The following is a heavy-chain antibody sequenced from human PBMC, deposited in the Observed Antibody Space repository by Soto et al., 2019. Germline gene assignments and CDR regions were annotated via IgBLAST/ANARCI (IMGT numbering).Heavy chain of an antibody. Sequence: QVQLQQWGAGLLKPSETLSLTCAVYGGSFSGYYWSWIRQPPGKGLEWIGEINHSGSTNYNPSLKSLVTISVDTSKNQFSLKLSSVTAADTAVYYCARVDPPYYYGSGSYYNPQGYFDYWGQGTLVTVSS. CDR1: GGSFSGYY. V-gene: IGHV4-34*01. CDR3: ARVDPPYYYGSGSYYNPQGYFDY. J-gene: IGHJ4*02. CDR2: INHSGST. D-gene: IGHD3-10*01.